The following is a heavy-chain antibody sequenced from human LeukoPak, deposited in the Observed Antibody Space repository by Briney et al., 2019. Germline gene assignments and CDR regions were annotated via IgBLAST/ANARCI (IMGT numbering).Heavy chain of an antibody. V-gene: IGHV4-39*07. CDR3: ARLQLPRLLSVKRGPDAFDI. CDR1: GGSISSSSYY. CDR2: IYYSGST. J-gene: IGHJ3*02. D-gene: IGHD4-11*01. Sequence: SETLSLTCTVSGGSISSSSYYWGWIRQPPGKGLEWIGSIYYSGSTYYNPSLKSRVTISVDTSKNQFSLKLSSVTAADTAVYYCARLQLPRLLSVKRGPDAFDIWGQGTMVTVSS.